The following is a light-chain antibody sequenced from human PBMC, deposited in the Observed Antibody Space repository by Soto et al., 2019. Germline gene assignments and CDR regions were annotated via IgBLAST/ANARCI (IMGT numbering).Light chain of an antibody. V-gene: IGKV3-11*01. CDR1: QSVSNY. J-gene: IGKJ3*01. Sequence: EIVLTQSPATLSLSPGERATLSCRVSQSVSNYLAWYQQKAGQAPRLLIYDASNRASGIPARFSGSGSGTDFTLTISSLEPEDFAVYYCQQRSNWPPLFTFGPGTKVDVK. CDR3: QQRSNWPPLFT. CDR2: DAS.